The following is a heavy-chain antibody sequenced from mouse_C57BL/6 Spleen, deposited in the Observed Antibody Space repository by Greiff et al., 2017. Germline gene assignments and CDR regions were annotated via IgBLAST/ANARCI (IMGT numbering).Heavy chain of an antibody. CDR1: GFTFSDYY. Sequence: EVQGVESGGGLVQPGGSLKLSCAASGFTFSDYYMYWVRQTPEKRLEWVAYISNGGGSTYNPDTVQGRFTISRDNGKNTLYLQMSRLKSEDTAMYYCAVHITTPVAGAMDYWGQGTSVTVSS. D-gene: IGHD1-1*01. J-gene: IGHJ4*01. CDR3: AVHITTPVAGAMDY. V-gene: IGHV5-12*01. CDR2: ISNGGGST.